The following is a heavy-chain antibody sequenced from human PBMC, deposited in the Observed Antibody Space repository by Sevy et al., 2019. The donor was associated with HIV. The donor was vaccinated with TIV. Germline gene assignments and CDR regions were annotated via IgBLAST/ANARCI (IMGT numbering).Heavy chain of an antibody. J-gene: IGHJ4*02. Sequence: GGSLRLSCAASGFTFSSYGMHWVRQAPGKGLEWVAVIWYDGSNKYYADSVKGRFTSSRDNSKNTLYLQMNSLRAEDTAVYYWARVRLRFEVDYWGQGTLVTVSS. CDR1: GFTFSSYG. V-gene: IGHV3-33*01. D-gene: IGHD5-12*01. CDR2: IWYDGSNK. CDR3: ARVRLRFEVDY.